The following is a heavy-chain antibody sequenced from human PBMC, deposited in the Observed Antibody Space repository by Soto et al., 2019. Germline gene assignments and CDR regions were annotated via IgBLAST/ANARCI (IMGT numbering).Heavy chain of an antibody. D-gene: IGHD3-3*01. Sequence: PSETLSLTCAVSGGSISSSSYYWGWIRQPPGKGLEWIGNFYYSGSTYYNPSPKSRVTISVDTSKNQFSLKLSSVTAADTAVYYCARVKKPITIFGVVYYYYYMDVWGNGTTVTVSS. CDR3: ARVKKPITIFGVVYYYYYMDV. CDR1: GGSISSSSYY. J-gene: IGHJ6*03. CDR2: FYYSGST. V-gene: IGHV4-39*01.